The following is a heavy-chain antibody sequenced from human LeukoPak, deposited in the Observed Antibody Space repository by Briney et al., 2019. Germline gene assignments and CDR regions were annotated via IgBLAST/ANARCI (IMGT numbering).Heavy chain of an antibody. V-gene: IGHV4-4*07. CDR1: GGSITYYY. D-gene: IGHD2-2*01. CDR3: ARVKRRYCSSTSCSSYYYYYMDV. CDR2: IYTSGST. J-gene: IGHJ6*03. Sequence: SETLSLTCTVSGGSITYYYWSWIRQPAGKGLEWIGRIYTSGSTNYNPSLKSRVTMSVDTSKNQFSLKLSSVTAADTAVYYCARVKRRYCSSTSCSSYYYYYMDVWGKGTTVTVSS.